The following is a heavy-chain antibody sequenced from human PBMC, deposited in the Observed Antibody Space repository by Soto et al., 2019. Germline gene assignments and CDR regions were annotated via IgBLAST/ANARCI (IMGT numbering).Heavy chain of an antibody. V-gene: IGHV3-23*01. CDR3: AKGSSTSRPYYFDY. Sequence: GGSLRLSCAASGFTFSNYAMSWVRQTPGKGLEWFSAITGTGADTYHADSVKARFTISRDNSKNTLFLQMNSLRAEDTAIYYCAKGSSTSRPYYFDYWGRGTLVTVSS. D-gene: IGHD2-2*01. CDR2: ITGTGADT. CDR1: GFTFSNYA. J-gene: IGHJ4*02.